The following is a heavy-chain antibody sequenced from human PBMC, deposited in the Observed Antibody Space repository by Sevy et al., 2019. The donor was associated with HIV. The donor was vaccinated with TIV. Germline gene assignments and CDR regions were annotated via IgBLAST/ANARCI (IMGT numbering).Heavy chain of an antibody. Sequence: SETLSLTCAVYGGSFSGYYWSWIRQPPGKGLEWIGEINPSGSTNYNPSLKSRVTISVDTSKNQFSLKLSSVTAADTAVYYCARGVGRYFDWLSYWGQGTLVTVSS. CDR1: GGSFSGYY. J-gene: IGHJ4*02. CDR3: ARGVGRYFDWLSY. CDR2: INPSGST. V-gene: IGHV4-34*01. D-gene: IGHD3-9*01.